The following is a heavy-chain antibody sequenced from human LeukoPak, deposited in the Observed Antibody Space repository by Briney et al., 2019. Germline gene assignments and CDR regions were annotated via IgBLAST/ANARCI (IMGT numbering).Heavy chain of an antibody. CDR3: ARGRYGFFDY. CDR2: IYNSGST. CDR1: GVSISSYH. J-gene: IGHJ4*02. Sequence: SETLSLTCTVSGVSISSYHWTWIRQPPGEGLEWIGHIYNSGSTNYNPSLRGRVTISLDTSKNQVSLKLSSVTAADTAVYYCARGRYGFFDYWGQGTLVTVSS. V-gene: IGHV4-4*08. D-gene: IGHD3-16*01.